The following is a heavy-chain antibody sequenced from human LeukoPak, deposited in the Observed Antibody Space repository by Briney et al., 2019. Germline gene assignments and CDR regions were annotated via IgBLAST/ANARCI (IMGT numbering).Heavy chain of an antibody. CDR1: GGSISSGSYY. J-gene: IGHJ4*02. CDR3: ARALHLTGLMEY. Sequence: SETLSLTCTVSGGSISSGSYYWSWIRQPAGKGLEWTGRIYTSGSTNYNPSLKSRVTISVDTSKNQFSLKLSSVTAADTAVYYCARALHLTGLMEYWGQGTLVTVSS. V-gene: IGHV4-61*02. D-gene: IGHD2-8*01. CDR2: IYTSGST.